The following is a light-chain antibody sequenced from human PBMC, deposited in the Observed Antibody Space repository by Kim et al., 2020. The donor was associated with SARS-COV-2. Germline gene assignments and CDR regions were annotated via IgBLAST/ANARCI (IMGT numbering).Light chain of an antibody. V-gene: IGKV1-27*01. Sequence: DIQMTQSPSSLSASVGDRVTITCRASQDISNYLAWYQQKPGKVPKLLIYAASALQSGVPSRFSGSGSGTEFTLTISSLQPEDVAAYYCQNYNSAPYTFGQGTKLEIK. J-gene: IGKJ2*01. CDR3: QNYNSAPYT. CDR2: AAS. CDR1: QDISNY.